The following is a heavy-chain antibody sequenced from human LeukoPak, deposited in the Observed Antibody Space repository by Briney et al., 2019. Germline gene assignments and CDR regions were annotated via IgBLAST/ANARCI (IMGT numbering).Heavy chain of an antibody. D-gene: IGHD6-13*01. CDR3: ARVSPYSSSWYNDY. Sequence: GGSLRLSCAASGFTVSSNYMSWVRQAPGKGLEWVSVIYSGGSTYYADSVKGRFTTSRDNSKNTLYLQMNSLRAEDTAVYYCARVSPYSSSWYNDYWGQGTLVTVSS. CDR1: GFTVSSNY. J-gene: IGHJ4*02. CDR2: IYSGGST. V-gene: IGHV3-53*01.